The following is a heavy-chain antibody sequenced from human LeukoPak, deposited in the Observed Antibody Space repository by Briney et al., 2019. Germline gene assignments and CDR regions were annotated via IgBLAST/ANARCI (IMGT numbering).Heavy chain of an antibody. CDR1: GFTVSSNY. V-gene: IGHV3-53*05. CDR3: ARLYCSGSSCYLDY. CDR2: IYSGGST. J-gene: IGHJ4*01. Sequence: GGSLRLSCAASGFTVSSNYTSWVRQAPGKGLEWVSVIYSGGSTYYADSVKGRFPISRDNSKNTLYLQMNSLRAEDTAVYYCARLYCSGSSCYLDYWGQGTLVTVSS. D-gene: IGHD2-15*01.